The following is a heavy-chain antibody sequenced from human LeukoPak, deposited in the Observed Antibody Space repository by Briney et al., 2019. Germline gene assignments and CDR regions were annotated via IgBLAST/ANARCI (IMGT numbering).Heavy chain of an antibody. CDR3: ARVTSGGHYY. J-gene: IGHJ4*02. V-gene: IGHV3-48*04. Sequence: GGSLRLSCAASGFTFSSYGMHWIRQAPGKGLEWVSYISSSGSTIYYADSVKGRFTISRDNAKNSLYLQMNTLRAEDTSVYYCARVTSGGHYYWGQGTLVTVSS. D-gene: IGHD2-15*01. CDR2: ISSSGSTI. CDR1: GFTFSSYG.